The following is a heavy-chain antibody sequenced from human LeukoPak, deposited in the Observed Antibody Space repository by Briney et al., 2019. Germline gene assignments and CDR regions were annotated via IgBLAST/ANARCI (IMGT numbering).Heavy chain of an antibody. D-gene: IGHD3-10*01. CDR3: ARLTFGELNYYFDY. V-gene: IGHV4-39*01. J-gene: IGHJ4*02. CDR1: GGSISSSSYY. CDR2: IYYSGST. Sequence: PSETLSLTCTVPGGSISSSSYYWGWIRQPPGKGLEWIGSIYYSGSTYYNPSLKSRVTISVDTSKNQFSLKLSSVTAADTAVFYCARLTFGELNYYFDYWGQGTLVTVSS.